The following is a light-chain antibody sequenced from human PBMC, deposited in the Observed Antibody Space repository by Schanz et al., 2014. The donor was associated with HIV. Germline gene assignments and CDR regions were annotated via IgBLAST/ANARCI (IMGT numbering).Light chain of an antibody. Sequence: QSALTQPASVSGSPGQSITISCTGTSSDIGGYNYVSWYQQLPDKVPKLIIYDVSNRPSGISNRFSGSKSGNTASLTISGLLAEDEADYHCSSYSSSSTLIFGGGTQLTVL. J-gene: IGLJ2*01. CDR3: SSYSSSSTLI. CDR2: DVS. CDR1: SSDIGGYNY. V-gene: IGLV2-14*03.